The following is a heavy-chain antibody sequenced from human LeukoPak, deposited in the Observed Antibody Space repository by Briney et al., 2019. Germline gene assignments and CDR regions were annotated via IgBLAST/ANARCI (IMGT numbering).Heavy chain of an antibody. D-gene: IGHD5-12*01. Sequence: SETLSLTCTVSGGSTSSYYWSWIRQPPGKGLEWIGYIYYSGSTNYNPSLKSRVTISVDTSKNQFSLKLSSVTAADTAVYYCARHRGYSGYHDAFDIWGQGTMVTVSS. CDR2: IYYSGST. V-gene: IGHV4-59*08. J-gene: IGHJ3*02. CDR1: GGSTSSYY. CDR3: ARHRGYSGYHDAFDI.